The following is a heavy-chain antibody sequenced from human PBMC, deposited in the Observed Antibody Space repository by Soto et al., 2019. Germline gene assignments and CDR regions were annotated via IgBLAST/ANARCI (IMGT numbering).Heavy chain of an antibody. CDR2: IYYSGST. V-gene: IGHV4-39*01. Sequence: ASETLSLTCTVSGGSISSSSYYWGWIRQPPGKGLEWIGSIYYSGSTYYNPSLKSRVTISVDTSKNQFSLKLSSVTAADTAVYYCAIEELEDPPVVSSYRGQRTLVTVSS. D-gene: IGHD1-1*01. CDR3: AIEELEDPPVVSSY. CDR1: GGSISSSSYY. J-gene: IGHJ4*02.